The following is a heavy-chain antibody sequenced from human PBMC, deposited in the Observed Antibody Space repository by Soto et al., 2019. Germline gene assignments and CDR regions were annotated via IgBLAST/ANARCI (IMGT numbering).Heavy chain of an antibody. D-gene: IGHD3-16*01. J-gene: IGHJ6*03. CDR3: PPGGLRAYYMDV. V-gene: IGHV3-74*01. Sequence: EVQLVESGGGFVQPGGYLRLSCAASGFTFSSYWMHWVRQAPGKGLVWVSRIKSDGSSTNYADSVKGRLTISRDKAKNTQDLQRNSLGAEDTAVYYCPPGGLRAYYMDVWGKGTTVTVSS. CDR1: GFTFSSYW. CDR2: IKSDGSST.